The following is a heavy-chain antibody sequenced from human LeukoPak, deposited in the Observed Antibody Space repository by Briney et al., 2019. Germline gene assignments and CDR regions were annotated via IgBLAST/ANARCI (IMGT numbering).Heavy chain of an antibody. V-gene: IGHV4-34*01. CDR1: GGSFSGYY. D-gene: IGHD2-15*01. CDR3: ARVLGYCSGGSCYGAHYYYYAMDV. Sequence: SETLSLTCAVYGGSFSGYYWSWIRQPPGKGLEWIGQINHSGSTNYNPSLKSRVTISVDTSKNQFSLKLSSVTAADTAVYYCARVLGYCSGGSCYGAHYYYYAMDVWGQGTTVTVSS. CDR2: INHSGST. J-gene: IGHJ6*02.